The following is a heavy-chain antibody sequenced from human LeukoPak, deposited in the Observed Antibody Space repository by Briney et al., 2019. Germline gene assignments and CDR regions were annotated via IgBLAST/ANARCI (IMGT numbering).Heavy chain of an antibody. J-gene: IGHJ6*04. V-gene: IGHV3-21*01. D-gene: IGHD3-10*01. CDR1: GFTFSSYS. Sequence: PGGSLRLSCAASGFTFSSYSMNWVRQAPGKGLEWVSSISSSSSYIYYADSVKGRFTISRDNAKNSLYLQMNSLRAEDTAVYYCARRKVRGVRPYYYALDVWGKGTTVTVSS. CDR2: ISSSSSYI. CDR3: ARRKVRGVRPYYYALDV.